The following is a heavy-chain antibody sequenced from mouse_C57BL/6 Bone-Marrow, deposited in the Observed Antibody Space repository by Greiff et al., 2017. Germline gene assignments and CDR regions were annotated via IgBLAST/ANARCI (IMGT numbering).Heavy chain of an antibody. J-gene: IGHJ1*03. CDR3: ARLITTEGYFDV. D-gene: IGHD1-1*01. V-gene: IGHV1-64*01. CDR1: RYTFTSYW. Sequence: VQLQQPGAELVKPGASVKLSCQASRYTFTSYWMHWVKQRPGQGLEWIGMIHPNSGSTNYNEKFKSKATLTVDKSSSTAYMQLSSLTSEDSAVYYCARLITTEGYFDVWGTGTTVTVSS. CDR2: IHPNSGST.